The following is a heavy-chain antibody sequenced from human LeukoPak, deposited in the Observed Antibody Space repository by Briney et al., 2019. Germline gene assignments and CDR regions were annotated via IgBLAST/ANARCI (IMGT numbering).Heavy chain of an antibody. CDR2: IWYDGSNK. CDR3: AKGKNYYYMDV. Sequence: GRSLRLSCAASGFTFSSYAMHWVRQAPGKGLEWVAVIWYDGSNKYYADSVKGRFTISRDNSKNTLYLQMNSLRAEDTAVYYCAKGKNYYYMDVWGKGTTVTVSS. CDR1: GFTFSSYA. V-gene: IGHV3-33*06. J-gene: IGHJ6*03.